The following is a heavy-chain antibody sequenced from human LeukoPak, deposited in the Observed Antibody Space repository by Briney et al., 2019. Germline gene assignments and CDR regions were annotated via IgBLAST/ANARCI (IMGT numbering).Heavy chain of an antibody. CDR2: MYYSGST. Sequence: SETLSLTCTVSGDSISSYYWSWIRQAPGKGLEWIGYMYYSGSTNYNPSLKSRVTISVDTSKKQFSLKLSSVTAADTAVYYCAGELGSSWTYWYFDLWGRGTLVTVSS. CDR1: GDSISSYY. D-gene: IGHD6-13*01. J-gene: IGHJ2*01. V-gene: IGHV4-59*01. CDR3: AGELGSSWTYWYFDL.